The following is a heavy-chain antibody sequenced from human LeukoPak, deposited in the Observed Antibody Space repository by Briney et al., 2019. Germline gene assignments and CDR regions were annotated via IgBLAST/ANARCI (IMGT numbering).Heavy chain of an antibody. D-gene: IGHD2-2*01. V-gene: IGHV4-31*03. CDR3: ARTIGETAVVVPAAKDY. CDR2: IYYSGST. J-gene: IGHJ4*02. Sequence: SETLSLTCTVSGGSISSGGYYWSWIRQHPGKGLEWIGYIYYSGSTYYNPSLKSRVTISVDTSKNQFSLKLSSVTAADTAVYYCARTIGETAVVVPAAKDYWGQGTLVTVSS. CDR1: GGSISSGGYY.